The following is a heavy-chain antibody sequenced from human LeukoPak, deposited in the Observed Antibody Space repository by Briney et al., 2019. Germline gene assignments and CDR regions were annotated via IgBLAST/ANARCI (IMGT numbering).Heavy chain of an antibody. CDR1: GGTFSSYA. Sequence: GASVKVSCKASGGTFSSYAISWVRQAPGQGLEWMGGIIPIFGTANYAQKFQGRVTITTDESTSTAYMELSSLRSEDTAVYYCARDSRGAGGHNWFDPWGQGTLVTVSS. V-gene: IGHV1-69*05. CDR2: IIPIFGTA. D-gene: IGHD3-10*01. CDR3: ARDSRGAGGHNWFDP. J-gene: IGHJ5*02.